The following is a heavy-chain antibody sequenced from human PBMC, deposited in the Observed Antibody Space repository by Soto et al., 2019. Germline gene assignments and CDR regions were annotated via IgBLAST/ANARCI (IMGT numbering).Heavy chain of an antibody. CDR3: AKVPERETYYYDSSGYSHFDY. CDR2: ISGSGGST. J-gene: IGHJ4*02. D-gene: IGHD3-22*01. CDR1: GFTFSSYA. Sequence: GGSLRLSCAASGFTFSSYAMSWVRQAPGKGLEWVSAISGSGGSTYYADSVKGRFTISRDNSKNTLYLQMNSLRAEDTAVYYCAKVPERETYYYDSSGYSHFDYWGQGTLVTVSS. V-gene: IGHV3-23*01.